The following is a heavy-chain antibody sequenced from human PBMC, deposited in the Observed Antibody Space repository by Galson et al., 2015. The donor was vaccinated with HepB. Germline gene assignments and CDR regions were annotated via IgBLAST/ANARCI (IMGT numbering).Heavy chain of an antibody. Sequence: WVSYISSSGGTVFYADSVKGRFSISRDNVKDSLFLQMNSLRADDTAVYYCARGGCCSASCGHFDYWGQGILVTVSS. J-gene: IGHJ4*01. CDR3: ARGGCCSASCGHFDY. D-gene: IGHD2-2*01. CDR2: ISSSGGTV. V-gene: IGHV3-11*01.